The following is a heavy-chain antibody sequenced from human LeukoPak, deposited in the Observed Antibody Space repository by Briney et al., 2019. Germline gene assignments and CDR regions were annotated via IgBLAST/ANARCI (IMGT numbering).Heavy chain of an antibody. CDR2: IKQDGTEK. D-gene: IGHD3-16*02. J-gene: IGHJ4*02. Sequence: GGSLRLSCAASGFTFNSYWKSWVRQAPGKGLEWVANIKQDGTEKYYVDSVKGRFTISRDNAKNSLYLQMNSLRAEDTAVYYCAREYDYVWGSYRYYYLDYWGQGTLVTVSS. V-gene: IGHV3-7*04. CDR3: AREYDYVWGSYRYYYLDY. CDR1: GFTFNSYW.